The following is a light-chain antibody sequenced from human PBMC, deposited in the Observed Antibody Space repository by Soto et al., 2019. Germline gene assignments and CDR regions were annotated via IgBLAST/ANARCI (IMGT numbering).Light chain of an antibody. CDR2: NVR. V-gene: IGLV2-14*01. CDR3: SSYTNSGTVL. J-gene: IGLJ2*01. CDR1: SSDVGGYDY. Sequence: QSVLTQPASVSGSPGQSITISCTGTSSDVGGYDYVSWYQQYAGKAPKLTIYNVRNRPSGVSNRFSGSKSGNTASLTISGLQPDDEADYFCSSYTNSGTVLFGGGTKLTVL.